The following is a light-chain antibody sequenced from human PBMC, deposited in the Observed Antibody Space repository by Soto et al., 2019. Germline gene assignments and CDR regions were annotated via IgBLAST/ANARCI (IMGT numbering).Light chain of an antibody. V-gene: IGLV2-14*01. CDR3: SSYTSSSTLDV. CDR1: SRDVGGYNY. CDR2: DVS. J-gene: IGLJ1*01. Sequence: QSALTQPASVSGSPGQSITISCTGTSRDVGGYNYVSWYQQYPGKAPKLLIYDVSNRPSGVSNRFSGSKSGNTASLTISGLQAEDEADYYCSSYTSSSTLDVFGTGTKLTVL.